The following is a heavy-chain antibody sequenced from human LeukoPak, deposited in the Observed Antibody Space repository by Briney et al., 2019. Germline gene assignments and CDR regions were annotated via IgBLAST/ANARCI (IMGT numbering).Heavy chain of an antibody. Sequence: GGSLRLSCAASGFTFSSYGMHWVRQAPGKGLEWVAVIWYDGSNKYYADSVKGRFTISRDNSKNTLYLQMNSLRAEDTAVYYCARDRRAMVRGVISVFDYWGQGTLVTVSS. CDR3: ARDRRAMVRGVISVFDY. V-gene: IGHV3-33*01. CDR1: GFTFSSYG. D-gene: IGHD3-10*01. CDR2: IWYDGSNK. J-gene: IGHJ4*02.